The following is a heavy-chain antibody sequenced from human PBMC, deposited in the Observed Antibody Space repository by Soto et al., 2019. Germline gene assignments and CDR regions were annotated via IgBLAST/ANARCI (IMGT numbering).Heavy chain of an antibody. D-gene: IGHD3-16*01. CDR1: GYTLTSYD. V-gene: IGHV1-8*01. Sequence: ASVKVSCKASGYTLTSYDINWVRQATGQGLEWMGWMNPNSGNTGYAQKFQGRVTMTRNTSISTAYMELSSLRSEDTAVYYCARLRSIWGSYAFDIWGQGTMVTV. CDR3: ARLRSIWGSYAFDI. J-gene: IGHJ3*02. CDR2: MNPNSGNT.